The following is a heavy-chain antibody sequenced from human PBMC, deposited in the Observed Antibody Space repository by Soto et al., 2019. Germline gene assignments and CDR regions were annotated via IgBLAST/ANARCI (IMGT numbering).Heavy chain of an antibody. V-gene: IGHV3-74*01. CDR2: INSDGSST. CDR1: GFTFSSFW. Sequence: WRPLRLPCGASGFTFSSFWVHWIRKDPGKGLVWVSRINSDGSSTSYADSVKGRFTISRDNAKNTLYLQMNSLRAEDTAVYYCARDSKKKKDYYYYGMDVSGQGTTVTVPS. J-gene: IGHJ6*02. CDR3: ARDSKKKKDYYYYGMDV.